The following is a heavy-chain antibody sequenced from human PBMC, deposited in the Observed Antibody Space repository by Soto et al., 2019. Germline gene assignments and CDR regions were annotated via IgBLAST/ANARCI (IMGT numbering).Heavy chain of an antibody. V-gene: IGHV1-69*01. CDR3: ARVNLRSRVYYYYYGMDV. CDR1: GGTFSSYA. D-gene: IGHD3-3*01. J-gene: IGHJ6*02. Sequence: QVQLVQSGAEVKKPGASVKVSCKASGGTFSSYAISWVRQAPGQGREWMGVIIPIFGTAHYAQKFQGRVTISADDPPSTACMELSSLRSEDTAVYDCARVNLRSRVYYYYYGMDVWGQGTTVTVSS. CDR2: IIPIFGTA.